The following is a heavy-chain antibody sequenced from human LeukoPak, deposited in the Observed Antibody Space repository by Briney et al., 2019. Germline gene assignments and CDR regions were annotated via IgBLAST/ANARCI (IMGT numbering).Heavy chain of an antibody. Sequence: SENLSLTCTVSGGSISSYYWSWIRQPPGKGLEWIGYIYYSGSTNYNPSLKSRVTMSVDTSKNQFSLKLSSVTAADTAVYYCARGTTEDFDYWGQGTLVTVSS. CDR3: ARGTTEDFDY. CDR1: GGSISSYY. V-gene: IGHV4-59*12. J-gene: IGHJ4*02. CDR2: IYYSGST. D-gene: IGHD1-1*01.